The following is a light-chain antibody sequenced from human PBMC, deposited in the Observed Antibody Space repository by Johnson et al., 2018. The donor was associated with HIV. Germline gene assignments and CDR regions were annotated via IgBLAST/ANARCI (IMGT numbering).Light chain of an antibody. CDR3: GTWDNSLTPFYV. V-gene: IGLV1-51*01. Sequence: QSVLTQPPSVSAAPGQKVTISCSGSSSNIGNNYVSWYQQLPGTAPKLLIYDNNKRPSGIPDRFSCSRSGTSATLGITGLQTGDEADYYCGTWDNSLTPFYVFGTATKVTVL. CDR2: DNN. CDR1: SSNIGNNY. J-gene: IGLJ1*01.